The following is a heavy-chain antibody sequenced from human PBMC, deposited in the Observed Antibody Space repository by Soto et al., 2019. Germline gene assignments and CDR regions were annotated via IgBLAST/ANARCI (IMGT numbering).Heavy chain of an antibody. D-gene: IGHD3-16*01. Sequence: VKVSCKASGYTFSDFDINWLRQAAGQGPEWMGWMNAKSGDTFSAQRLQGKFNMTWDTSLSTAYMEVGSLTSDDAAIYYCARGNPFNYAGFDVWGQGTTVTVSS. CDR2: MNAKSGDT. J-gene: IGHJ6*02. CDR3: ARGNPFNYAGFDV. CDR1: GYTFSDFD. V-gene: IGHV1-8*01.